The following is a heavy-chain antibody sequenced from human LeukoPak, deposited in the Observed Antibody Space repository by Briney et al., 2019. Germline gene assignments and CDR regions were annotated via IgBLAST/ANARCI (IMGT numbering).Heavy chain of an antibody. CDR2: IRSKDYGGTT. D-gene: IGHD2-15*01. Sequence: PGGSLTLSCTVSGFTFGHYAMIWVRQAPGKGLEWVGFIRSKDYGGTTEYAASVQGRFTISRDDSKTIAYLQMNSLKTEDSAAYYCTSPYCSGGTCYRSFDYWGQGTVVTVSS. J-gene: IGHJ4*02. V-gene: IGHV3-49*04. CDR1: GFTFGHYA. CDR3: TSPYCSGGTCYRSFDY.